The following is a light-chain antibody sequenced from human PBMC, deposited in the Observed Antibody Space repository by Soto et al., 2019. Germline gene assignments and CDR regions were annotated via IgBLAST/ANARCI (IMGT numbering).Light chain of an antibody. CDR3: KQYNSWPLT. Sequence: DIQMTQSPSTLSASVGDSVTITCRASQSISSWLAWYQQKPGKAHKLLIYKASSLESGVPSRFSGSGSETEFTLTISSLQSEDFAVYYCKQYNSWPLTFGGGTKVDIK. CDR1: QSISSW. V-gene: IGKV1-5*03. J-gene: IGKJ4*01. CDR2: KAS.